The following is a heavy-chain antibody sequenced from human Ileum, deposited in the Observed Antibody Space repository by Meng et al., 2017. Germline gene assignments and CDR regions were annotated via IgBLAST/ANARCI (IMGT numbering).Heavy chain of an antibody. D-gene: IGHD4-23*01. J-gene: IGHJ4*02. CDR1: GYIFTRYG. V-gene: IGHV1-18*01. CDR3: ARDTVGTTLGDY. Sequence: QVQLVQSGAEVKKPGASVKVSCKASGYIFTRYGIGWVRQAPGQGLEWMGWISAYSGNTKYAQKLQSRVTMTTDTSTSTAYMELRNLRSDDTAVYYCARDTVGTTLGDYWGQGTLVTVSS. CDR2: ISAYSGNT.